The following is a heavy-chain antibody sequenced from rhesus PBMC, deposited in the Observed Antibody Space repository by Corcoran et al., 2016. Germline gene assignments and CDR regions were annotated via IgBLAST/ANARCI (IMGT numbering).Heavy chain of an antibody. J-gene: IGHJ4*01. CDR2: ISGSSSST. Sequence: QVQLQESGPGLVKPSETLSLTCAVSGGSVRSSNWWRWIRQPPGKWMEWIGYISGSSSSTYYNHSLKSRVTSSTDTSKNQVFRKRSAVTAADTAVYYCARIYDSGYFDYWGQGVLVTVSS. V-gene: IGHV4-65*01. CDR3: ARIYDSGYFDY. D-gene: IGHD3-28*01. CDR1: GGSVRSSNW.